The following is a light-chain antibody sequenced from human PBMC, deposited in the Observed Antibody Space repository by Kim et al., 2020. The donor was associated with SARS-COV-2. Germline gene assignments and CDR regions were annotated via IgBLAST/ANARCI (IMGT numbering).Light chain of an antibody. CDR2: GAS. CDR1: QNVSSSY. J-gene: IGKJ3*01. CDR3: QQYGSSPLT. V-gene: IGKV3-20*01. Sequence: EIVLTQSPGTLSLSPGERATLSCRASQNVSSSYLAWYQQKPGQTPRLLFYGASTRATGIPDRFSGSGSGTDFTLTISRLEPEDLAVYFCQQYGSSPLTFGPGTKVDIK.